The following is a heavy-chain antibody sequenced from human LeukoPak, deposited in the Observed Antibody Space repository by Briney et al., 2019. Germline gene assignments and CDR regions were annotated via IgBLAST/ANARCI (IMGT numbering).Heavy chain of an antibody. J-gene: IGHJ2*01. CDR1: GGSISSGSYY. Sequence: SETLSLTCTVSGGSISSGSYYWSWIRQPAGKGLEWIGRIYTSGSTNYNPSLKSRVTISVDTSKNQFSLKLSSVTAADAAVYYCARTYCGGDCYTWYFDLWGRGTLVTVSS. D-gene: IGHD2-21*02. V-gene: IGHV4-61*02. CDR2: IYTSGST. CDR3: ARTYCGGDCYTWYFDL.